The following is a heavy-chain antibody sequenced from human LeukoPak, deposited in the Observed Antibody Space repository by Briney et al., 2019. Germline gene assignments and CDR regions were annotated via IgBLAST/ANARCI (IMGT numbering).Heavy chain of an antibody. Sequence: PSETLSLTCTVSGGSISSSSYYWGWIRQPPGKGLEWIGSIYYSGSTYYNPSLKSRVTISVDTSKNQFSLKLSSVTAADTAVYYCARQYYDILTGYHTDYYFDYWGQGTLVTVSS. J-gene: IGHJ4*02. CDR2: IYYSGST. V-gene: IGHV4-39*01. CDR1: GGSISSSSYY. CDR3: ARQYYDILTGYHTDYYFDY. D-gene: IGHD3-9*01.